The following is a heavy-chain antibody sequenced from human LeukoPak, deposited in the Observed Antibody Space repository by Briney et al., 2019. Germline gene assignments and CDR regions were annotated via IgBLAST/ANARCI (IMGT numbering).Heavy chain of an antibody. CDR3: ARGRDSSGYYYGEDY. V-gene: IGHV4-59*12. D-gene: IGHD3-22*01. CDR2: IYYSGST. J-gene: IGHJ4*02. Sequence: SETLSLTCTVSGGSFTNYHWSWIRQPPGKGLEWIGYIYYSGSTNYNPSLKSRVTISVDTSKNQFSLKLSSVTAADTAVYYCARGRDSSGYYYGEDYWGQGTLVTVSS. CDR1: GGSFTNYH.